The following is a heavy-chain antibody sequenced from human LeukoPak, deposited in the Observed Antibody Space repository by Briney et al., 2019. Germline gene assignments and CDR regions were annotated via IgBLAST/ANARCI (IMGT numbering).Heavy chain of an antibody. CDR2: IYYSGST. CDR1: GCSISSYY. V-gene: IGHV4-59*01. Sequence: SETLSLTCSVSGCSISSYYWSWIPQPPGNVLEWIGYIYYSGSTNHNHPHKSRVTISVDTSKNQFSLKMRSVTAADTAVYYCARDSGSYYAGWFDPWGQGTLVTVSS. D-gene: IGHD1-26*01. J-gene: IGHJ5*02. CDR3: ARDSGSYYAGWFDP.